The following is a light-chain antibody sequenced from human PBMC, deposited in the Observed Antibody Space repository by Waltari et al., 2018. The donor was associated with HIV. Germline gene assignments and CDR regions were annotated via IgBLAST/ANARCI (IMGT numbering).Light chain of an antibody. Sequence: SVLTQPPPVSVAPAQKVTISCSGISSPIGKNFVSSYQQLPATAPKLLIYDTNKRPSGIPDRFSASKSGTSATLAITGLQTGDEAVYYCGTWDNNLSAFWVFGGGTKVTVL. CDR1: SSPIGKNF. J-gene: IGLJ3*02. CDR2: DTN. V-gene: IGLV1-51*01. CDR3: GTWDNNLSAFWV.